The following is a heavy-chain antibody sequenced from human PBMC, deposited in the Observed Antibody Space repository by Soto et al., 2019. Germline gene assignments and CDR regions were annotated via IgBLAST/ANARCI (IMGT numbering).Heavy chain of an antibody. Sequence: LVKGSCKASGYSMTIDGSSWVRHAPGQGLEWMGWISAYNGNTNYAQKLQGRVTMTTDTSTSTAYMELRSLRSDDTAVYYCARINDYLSSFDYRGQGSLVPVS. J-gene: IGHJ4*02. V-gene: IGHV1-18*01. CDR1: GYSMTIDG. CDR2: ISAYNGNT. D-gene: IGHD5-12*01. CDR3: ARINDYLSSFDY.